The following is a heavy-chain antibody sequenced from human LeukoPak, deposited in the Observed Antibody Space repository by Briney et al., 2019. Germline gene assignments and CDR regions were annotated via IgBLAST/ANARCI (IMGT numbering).Heavy chain of an antibody. V-gene: IGHV1-69*05. Sequence: SVKVSCKASGGTFSSHAISWVRQAPGQGLEWMGGIIPIFGTANYAQKFQGRVTITTDESTSTAYMELSSLRSEDTAVYYCARGLRPEWGGTDAFDIWGQGTMVTVSS. D-gene: IGHD3-3*01. CDR2: IIPIFGTA. CDR3: ARGLRPEWGGTDAFDI. J-gene: IGHJ3*02. CDR1: GGTFSSHA.